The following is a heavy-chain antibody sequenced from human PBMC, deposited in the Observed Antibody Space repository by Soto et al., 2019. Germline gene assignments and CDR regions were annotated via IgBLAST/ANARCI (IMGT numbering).Heavy chain of an antibody. CDR3: ARGKWTGRYYYYYMDV. J-gene: IGHJ6*03. CDR2: MNPNSGNT. D-gene: IGHD1-26*01. Sequence: ASVTVSCKASGYTFTSYDINWVRQATGQGLEWMGWMNPNSGNTGYAQKFQGRVTMTRNTSISTAYMELSSLRSEDTAVYYCARGKWTGRYYYYYMDVWGKGTTVT. CDR1: GYTFTSYD. V-gene: IGHV1-8*01.